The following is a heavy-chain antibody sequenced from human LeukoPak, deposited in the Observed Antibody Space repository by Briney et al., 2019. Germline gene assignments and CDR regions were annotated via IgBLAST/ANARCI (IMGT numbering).Heavy chain of an antibody. CDR1: GFTFSSYA. Sequence: GGSLRLSCAASGFTFSSYAMSWVRQAPGKGLEWVSAISGSGGSTYYADSVKGRFTISRDNSKNTLYLQMNSLRAEDTAVYYCAKDREYYGSGSYYTKPLDYWGQGTLVTVSS. V-gene: IGHV3-23*01. D-gene: IGHD3-10*01. CDR2: ISGSGGST. J-gene: IGHJ4*02. CDR3: AKDREYYGSGSYYTKPLDY.